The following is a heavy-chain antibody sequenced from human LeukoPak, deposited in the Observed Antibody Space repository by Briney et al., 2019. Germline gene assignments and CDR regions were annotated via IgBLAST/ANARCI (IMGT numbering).Heavy chain of an antibody. J-gene: IGHJ5*02. V-gene: IGHV4-34*01. CDR2: INHSGST. CDR1: GGSISGYY. CDR3: ARALGQWLVHFGWFDP. Sequence: PSETLSLTCTVSGGSISGYYWSWIRQPPGKGLEWIGEINHSGSTNYNPSLKSRVTISVDTSKNQFSLKLSSVTAADTAVYYCARALGQWLVHFGWFDPWGQGTLVTVSS. D-gene: IGHD6-19*01.